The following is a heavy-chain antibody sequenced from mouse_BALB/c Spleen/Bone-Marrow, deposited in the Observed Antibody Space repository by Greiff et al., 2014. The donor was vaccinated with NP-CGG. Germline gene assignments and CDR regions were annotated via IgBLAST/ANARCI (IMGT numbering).Heavy chain of an antibody. CDR2: IYPGSGSP. J-gene: IGHJ2*01. CDR3: ARGGHGYDIDY. Sequence: VQLVESGPELVKPGASVKLSCKASGFTFTDYVIRWVKQRTGQGLEWIGEIYPGSGSPYYNEKFKGKATLTADKSSNTAYMKLSRLAAEDSAVYVSARGGHGYDIDYWGQGTTLTVSS. V-gene: IGHV1-81*01. CDR1: GFTFTDYV. D-gene: IGHD1-2*01.